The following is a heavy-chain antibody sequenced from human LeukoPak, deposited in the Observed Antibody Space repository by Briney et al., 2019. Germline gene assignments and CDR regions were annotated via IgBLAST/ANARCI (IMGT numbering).Heavy chain of an antibody. CDR3: ARGLYGYYDSSGYYRH. V-gene: IGHV1-2*02. CDR2: INPNSGGT. Sequence: GASVKVSCKASGYTFTGYYMHWVRQAPGQGLEWMGWINPNSGGTNYAQKFQGRVTMTRDTSISTAYMELSRLRSDDTAVYYCARGLYGYYDSSGYYRHWDQGTLVTVSS. J-gene: IGHJ4*02. D-gene: IGHD3-22*01. CDR1: GYTFTGYY.